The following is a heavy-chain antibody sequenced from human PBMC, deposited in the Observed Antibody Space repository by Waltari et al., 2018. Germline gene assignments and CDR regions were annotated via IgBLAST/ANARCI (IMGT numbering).Heavy chain of an antibody. V-gene: IGHV1-18*01. D-gene: IGHD6-19*01. CDR2: ISGYSGNA. CDR3: ARGGGPRTIVAVTFDY. CDR1: GYSLTYFG. J-gene: IGHJ4*02. Sequence: QVQLVQSGAEVKEPGASVRFSCRASGYSLTYFGINWVRQAPGHGLEWMGWISGYSGNANYEQKLQGRVTMTADTSTSTAYLELRGLRPDDTAVYYCARGGGPRTIVAVTFDYWGQGTLVTVSS.